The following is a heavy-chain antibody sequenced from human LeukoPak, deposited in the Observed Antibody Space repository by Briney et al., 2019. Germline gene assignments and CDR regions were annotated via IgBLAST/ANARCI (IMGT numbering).Heavy chain of an antibody. D-gene: IGHD4-17*01. CDR3: ARDRDYGSTY. J-gene: IGHJ4*02. CDR1: GFTFSTYS. Sequence: PGGSLRLSCAASGFTFSTYSMNWVRQAPGKGLEWISYIGGTHDTIIYADSVKGRFTISRDNAKNSLFLQMNSLRAEDTAVYYCARDRDYGSTYWGQGTLVTVSS. CDR2: IGGTHDTI. V-gene: IGHV3-48*01.